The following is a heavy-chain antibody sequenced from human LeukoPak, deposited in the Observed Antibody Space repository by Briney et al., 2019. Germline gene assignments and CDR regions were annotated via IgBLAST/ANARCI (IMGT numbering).Heavy chain of an antibody. J-gene: IGHJ6*03. CDR1: GGTFSSYA. CDR3: ASVNWNYRFYYYMDV. D-gene: IGHD1-7*01. CDR2: IILIFGTA. V-gene: IGHV1-69*05. Sequence: SVKVSCKASGGTFSSYAISWVRQAPGQGLEWMGGIILIFGTANYAQKFQGRVTITTDESTSTAYMELSSLRSEDTAVYYCASVNWNYRFYYYMDVWGKGTTVTVSS.